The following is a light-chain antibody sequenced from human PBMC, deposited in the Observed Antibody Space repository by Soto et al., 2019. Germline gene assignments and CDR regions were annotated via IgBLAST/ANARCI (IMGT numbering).Light chain of an antibody. Sequence: EIVMTQSPATLFVSPGERATLSCRASQSVSSNLAWYQQKPGQAPRLLIYGASTRATGIPARFSGSGSGTEFTLTISSLQSEDFAVYYCQRGRTFGQGTKV. CDR2: GAS. J-gene: IGKJ1*01. CDR3: QRGRT. V-gene: IGKV3-15*01. CDR1: QSVSSN.